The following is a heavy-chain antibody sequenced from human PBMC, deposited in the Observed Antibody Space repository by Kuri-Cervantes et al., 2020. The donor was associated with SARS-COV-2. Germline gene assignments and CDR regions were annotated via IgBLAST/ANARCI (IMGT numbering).Heavy chain of an antibody. Sequence: ASVKVSCKASGYTFTGSYMHWVRQAPGQGLEWMGWINPNSGGTNYAQKFQGRVTMTRDTSISTAYMELSRLRSDDTAVYYCASRRPDCTNGVCTSQGFYYYYMDVWGKGTTVTVSS. CDR1: GYTFTGSY. CDR2: INPNSGGT. CDR3: ASRRPDCTNGVCTSQGFYYYYMDV. V-gene: IGHV1-2*02. D-gene: IGHD2-8*01. J-gene: IGHJ6*03.